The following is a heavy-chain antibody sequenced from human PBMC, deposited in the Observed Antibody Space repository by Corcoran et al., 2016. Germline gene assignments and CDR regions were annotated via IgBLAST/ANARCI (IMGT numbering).Heavy chain of an antibody. CDR2: INPKTGNT. Sequence: QVQLVQSGAEVKKPGASVKVSCRTSGYSFTDYYPHWVRQAPGQGLEWMGWINPKTGNTDYARKFQGRVTMTRDTSISTAYMELTRLTSDDTAVYYCARSGDDLYRVLDYWGQGTLVTVSS. D-gene: IGHD3-16*01. CDR1: GYSFTDYY. V-gene: IGHV1-2*02. J-gene: IGHJ4*02. CDR3: ARSGDDLYRVLDY.